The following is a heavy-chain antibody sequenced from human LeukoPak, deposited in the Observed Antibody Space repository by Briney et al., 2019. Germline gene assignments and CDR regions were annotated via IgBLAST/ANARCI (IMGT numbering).Heavy chain of an antibody. D-gene: IGHD6-19*01. J-gene: IGHJ3*02. CDR2: IYYSGST. V-gene: IGHV4-59*08. Sequence: SETLSLTCTVSGGSISSYYWSWIRQPPGKGLHWTEYIYYSGSTNYSPSLKSRVTVSVDTSKNQFSLKVTSVTAADTAVYSCASGGYSSGWYGSFDIWGQWTAVTVSS. CDR1: GGSISSYY. CDR3: ASGGYSSGWYGSFDI.